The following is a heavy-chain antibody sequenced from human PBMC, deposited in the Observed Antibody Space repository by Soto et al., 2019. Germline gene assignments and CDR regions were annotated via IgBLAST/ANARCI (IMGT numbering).Heavy chain of an antibody. CDR3: ARDKIAGLFDY. D-gene: IGHD2-21*01. Sequence: QVQLQQWGAGLLKPSETLSLTCAVYGGSFSGYYWTWIRKTPGTGLEWIGEINHSGSTTYNPSLKSRVTISVDTSKIQFSLTLTSVTAADTAGYYCARDKIAGLFDYWGQGTLVTVSS. J-gene: IGHJ4*02. CDR1: GGSFSGYY. CDR2: INHSGST. V-gene: IGHV4-34*01.